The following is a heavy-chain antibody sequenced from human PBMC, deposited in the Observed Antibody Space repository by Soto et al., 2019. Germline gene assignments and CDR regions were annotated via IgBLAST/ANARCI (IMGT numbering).Heavy chain of an antibody. J-gene: IGHJ6*02. CDR3: ARSQMERRRYGMDV. Sequence: QAQLVESGGGVVQPGRSLRLSCAASGFTFSTYAMHWVRQAPGKGLEWVAVISYDGSNIYYADSVKGRFTISRDNFKNTLYLQMDSLRPDDTAVYYCARSQMERRRYGMDVWGQGTTVTVSS. D-gene: IGHD1-1*01. CDR1: GFTFSTYA. V-gene: IGHV3-30-3*01. CDR2: ISYDGSNI.